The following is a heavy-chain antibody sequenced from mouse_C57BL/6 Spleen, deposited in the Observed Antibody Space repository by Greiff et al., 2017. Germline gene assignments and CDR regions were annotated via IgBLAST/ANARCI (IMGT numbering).Heavy chain of an antibody. D-gene: IGHD2-12*01. CDR3: ARLRRGYYAMDY. CDR1: GYTFTDYY. J-gene: IGHJ4*01. Sequence: VQLQQSGPELVKPGASVKISCKASGYTFTDYYMNWVKQSHGKSLEWIGDINPNNGGTSYNQKFKGKATLTVDKSSSTAYMELRSLTSEDSAVYYCARLRRGYYAMDYWGQGTSVTVSS. V-gene: IGHV1-26*01. CDR2: INPNNGGT.